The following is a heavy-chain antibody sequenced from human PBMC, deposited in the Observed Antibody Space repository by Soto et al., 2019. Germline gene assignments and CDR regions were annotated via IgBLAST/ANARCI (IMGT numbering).Heavy chain of an antibody. CDR1: GYTFTGYY. V-gene: IGHV1-2*04. CDR3: ARDDGSGTNWFDP. J-gene: IGHJ5*02. D-gene: IGHD3-10*01. Sequence: ASVKVSCKASGYTFTGYYMHWVRQAPGQGLEWMGWINPNSGGTNYAQKFQGWVTMTRDTSISTAYMELSRLRSDDTAVYYCARDDGSGTNWFDPWGQGTLVTVSS. CDR2: INPNSGGT.